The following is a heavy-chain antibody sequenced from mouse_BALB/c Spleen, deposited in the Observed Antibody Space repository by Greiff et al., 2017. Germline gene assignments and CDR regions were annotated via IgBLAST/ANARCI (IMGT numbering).Heavy chain of an antibody. CDR3: ARGYDLYAMDY. CDR2: ISNLAYSI. Sequence: EVKVVESGGGLVQPGGSRKLSCAASGFTFSDYGMAWVRQAPGKGPEWVAFISNLAYSIYYADTVTGRFTISRENAKNTLYLEMSSLRSEDTAMYYCARGYDLYAMDYWGQGTSVTVSS. D-gene: IGHD2-3*01. V-gene: IGHV5-15*02. CDR1: GFTFSDYG. J-gene: IGHJ4*01.